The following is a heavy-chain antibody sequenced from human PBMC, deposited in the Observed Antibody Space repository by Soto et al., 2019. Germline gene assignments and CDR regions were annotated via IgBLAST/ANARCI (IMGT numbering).Heavy chain of an antibody. CDR3: AKGLDDYGDQHDAFDI. Sequence: GGSLRLSCSASGFTFSSYAMHWVRQAPGKGLEYVSAISGNGGSTYYADSVKGRFTISRDNSKNTLYLQMNSLRAEDTAVYYCAKGLDDYGDQHDAFDIWGQGTMVTVSS. D-gene: IGHD4-17*01. J-gene: IGHJ3*02. V-gene: IGHV3-23*01. CDR2: ISGNGGST. CDR1: GFTFSSYA.